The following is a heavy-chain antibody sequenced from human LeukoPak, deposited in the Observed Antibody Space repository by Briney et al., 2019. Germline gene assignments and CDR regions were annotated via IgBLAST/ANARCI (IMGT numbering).Heavy chain of an antibody. CDR2: INPNSGGT. CDR1: GYTFTGYY. V-gene: IGHV1-2*02. Sequence: GASVKVSCKASGYTFTGYYMHWVRQAPGQGLEWMGWINPNSGGTNYAQKFQGRVTMTRDTSISTAYMELSRLRSDDTAVYYCAREWGGYSSSWETKEFDYWGQGTLVTVSS. CDR3: AREWGGYSSSWETKEFDY. J-gene: IGHJ4*02. D-gene: IGHD6-13*01.